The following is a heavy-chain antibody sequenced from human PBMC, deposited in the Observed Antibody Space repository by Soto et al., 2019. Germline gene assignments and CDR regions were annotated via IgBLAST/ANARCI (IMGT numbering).Heavy chain of an antibody. CDR1: GFTFTSSA. CDR3: AAASHPYYDFWSGYYKTDYYYYMDV. CDR2: IVVGSGNT. V-gene: IGHV1-58*02. D-gene: IGHD3-3*01. J-gene: IGHJ6*03. Sequence: SVKVSCKASGFTFTSSAMQWVRQARGQRLEWIGWIVVGSGNTNYAQKFQERVTITRDMSTSTAYMELSSLRSEDTAVYYCAAASHPYYDFWSGYYKTDYYYYMDVWGKGTTVTVSS.